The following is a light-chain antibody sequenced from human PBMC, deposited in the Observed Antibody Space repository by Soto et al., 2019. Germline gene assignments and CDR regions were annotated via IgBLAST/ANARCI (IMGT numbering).Light chain of an antibody. CDR3: QQIFSTPRT. V-gene: IGKV1-39*01. CDR1: QSISHY. Sequence: DIQMTQSPSSLSASVGDRVTITCRASQSISHYLNWYHQKPGQAPKLLIYASFSLQSGVPSRFSGSGSGKDFTLTISSLQPEDFVTYYCQQIFSTPRTFGQGTKVEIK. CDR2: ASF. J-gene: IGKJ1*01.